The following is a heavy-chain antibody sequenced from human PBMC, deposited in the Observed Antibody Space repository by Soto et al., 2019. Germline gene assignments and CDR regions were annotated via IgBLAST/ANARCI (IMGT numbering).Heavy chain of an antibody. Sequence: PGGSLRPSCAASGFTFNNYAMNWVRQAPGKGLEWVATISATGGSTYYADSVKGRFTISRDNSKNTLYLQMNGLRVEDTAVYYCAKDRLAGNFDYWGQGTQVTVSS. J-gene: IGHJ4*02. CDR2: ISATGGST. CDR3: AKDRLAGNFDY. V-gene: IGHV3-23*01. CDR1: GFTFNNYA.